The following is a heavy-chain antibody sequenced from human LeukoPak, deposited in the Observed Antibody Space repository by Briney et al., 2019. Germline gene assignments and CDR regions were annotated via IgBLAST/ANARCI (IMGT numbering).Heavy chain of an antibody. CDR2: IIPIFGTA. CDR1: GGTFSGYA. D-gene: IGHD2-15*01. CDR3: ARDYCSGGSCHYYNWFDP. V-gene: IGHV1-69*06. Sequence: ASVKVSCKASGGTFSGYAISWVRQAPGQGLEWMGGIIPIFGTANYAQKFQGRVTITADKSTSTAYMELSSLRSEDTAVYYCARDYCSGGSCHYYNWFDPWGQGTLVTVSS. J-gene: IGHJ5*02.